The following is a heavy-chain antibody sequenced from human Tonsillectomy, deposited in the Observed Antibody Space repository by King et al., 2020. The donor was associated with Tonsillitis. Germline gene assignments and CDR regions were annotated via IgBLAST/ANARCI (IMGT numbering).Heavy chain of an antibody. V-gene: IGHV5-51*01. CDR1: GYIFAMHW. CDR2: IFPFDSDA. D-gene: IGHD5-12*01. J-gene: IGHJ1*01. CDR3: ARPPQNSGDNLSGAFEF. Sequence: QLVQSGVEVKKPGEPLKISCQGLGYIFAMHWIAWVRQMPGKGLEWIGIIFPFDSDARYSPSFQGQVTLSVDKSADTAYLQWSSLRVSDTAVYYCARPPQNSGDNLSGAFEFWGQGTQV.